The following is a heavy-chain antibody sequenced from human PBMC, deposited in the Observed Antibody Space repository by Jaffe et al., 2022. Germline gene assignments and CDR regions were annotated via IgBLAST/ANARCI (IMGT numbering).Heavy chain of an antibody. J-gene: IGHJ4*02. V-gene: IGHV1-8*01. CDR1: GYTFTSYD. CDR2: MNPNSGNT. CDR3: ARGSRVLLEWLLADYFDY. Sequence: QVQLVQSGAEVKKPGASVKVSCKASGYTFTSYDINWVRQATGQGLEWMGWMNPNSGNTGYAQKFQGRVTMTRNTSISTAYMELSSLRSEDTAVYYCARGSRVLLEWLLADYFDYWGQGTLVTVSS. D-gene: IGHD3-3*01.